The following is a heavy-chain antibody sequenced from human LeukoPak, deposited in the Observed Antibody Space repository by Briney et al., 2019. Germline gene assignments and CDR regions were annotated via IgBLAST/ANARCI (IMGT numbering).Heavy chain of an antibody. J-gene: IGHJ5*02. V-gene: IGHV1-18*01. Sequence: GASVKVSCKASGYTFTSYGISWVRQAPGQGLEWMGWISAYNGNTNYAQKLQGRVTMTTDTSTSIAYMELRSLRSDDTAVYYCARDASKSDYYHNWFDPWGQGTLVTVS. CDR2: ISAYNGNT. CDR1: GYTFTSYG. CDR3: ARDASKSDYYHNWFDP. D-gene: IGHD3-22*01.